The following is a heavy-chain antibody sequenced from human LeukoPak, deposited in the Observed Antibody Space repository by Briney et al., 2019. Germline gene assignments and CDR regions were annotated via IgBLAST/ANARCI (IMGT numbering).Heavy chain of an antibody. Sequence: GGSLRLSCAASGFSLSSYGVTWVRQAPGKGMEGVSTLSDRGGGTYYADSVKGRFTISRDNSRSTLYLQMHSLRVEDTTVYYCARDRPYITSWYGCSTPWGQRTLVTVSS. CDR2: LSDRGGGT. D-gene: IGHD3-10*01. CDR1: GFSLSSYG. V-gene: IGHV3-23*01. J-gene: IGHJ5*02. CDR3: ARDRPYITSWYGCSTP.